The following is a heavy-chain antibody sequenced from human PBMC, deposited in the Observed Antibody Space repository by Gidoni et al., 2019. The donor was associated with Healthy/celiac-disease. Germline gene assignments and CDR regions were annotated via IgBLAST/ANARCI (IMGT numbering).Heavy chain of an antibody. CDR2: ISYDGSNK. V-gene: IGHV3-30*03. CDR1: GFTFSSYG. J-gene: IGHJ4*02. D-gene: IGHD3-22*01. CDR3: AREKVYYYDSSGYFDY. Sequence: PGRSLRLSCAASGFTFSSYGMHWVRQAPGKGLEWVAVISYDGSNKYYADSVKGRFTISRDNSKNTLYLQMNSLRAEDTAVYYCAREKVYYYDSSGYFDYWGQGTLVTVSS.